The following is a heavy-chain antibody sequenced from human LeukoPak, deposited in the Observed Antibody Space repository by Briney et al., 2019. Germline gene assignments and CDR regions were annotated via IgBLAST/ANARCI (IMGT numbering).Heavy chain of an antibody. CDR3: AKSLVGGTLWFDP. V-gene: IGHV4-38-2*02. D-gene: IGHD1-26*01. J-gene: IGHJ5*02. CDR2: IYHSGST. CDR1: GYSISSGYY. Sequence: PSETLSLTCTVSGYSISSGYYWGWIRQPPGKGLEWIGSIYHSGSTYYNPSLKSRVTISVDTSKNQFSLKLSSVTAADTAVYYCAKSLVGGTLWFDPWGQGTLVTVSS.